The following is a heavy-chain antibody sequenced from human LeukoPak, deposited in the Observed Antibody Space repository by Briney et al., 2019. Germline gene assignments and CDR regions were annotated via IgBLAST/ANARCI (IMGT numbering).Heavy chain of an antibody. Sequence: PGRSLRLSCAASGFTFSSYAMHWVRQAPGKGLVWVSRINSDGSRTSYADSVKGRFTISRDNAKNTLYLQMNSLRAEDTAVYYCTRENYYAMDVWGQGTTVTVSS. J-gene: IGHJ6*02. V-gene: IGHV3-74*01. CDR3: TRENYYAMDV. CDR2: INSDGSRT. CDR1: GFTFSSYA.